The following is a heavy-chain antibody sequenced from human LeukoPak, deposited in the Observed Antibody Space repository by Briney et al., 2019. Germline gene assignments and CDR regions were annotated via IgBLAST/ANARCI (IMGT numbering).Heavy chain of an antibody. CDR2: IYYSGST. D-gene: IGHD3-3*01. Sequence: SETLSLTCTVSGGSISSSSYYWGWIRQPPGKGLEWIGSIYYSGSTYYNPSLKSRVTISVDTSKNQFSLKLSSVTAADTAVYYCARAVVVFGVATAFMFDHWGQGTLVTVSS. CDR1: GGSISSSSYY. J-gene: IGHJ4*02. CDR3: ARAVVVFGVATAFMFDH. V-gene: IGHV4-39*07.